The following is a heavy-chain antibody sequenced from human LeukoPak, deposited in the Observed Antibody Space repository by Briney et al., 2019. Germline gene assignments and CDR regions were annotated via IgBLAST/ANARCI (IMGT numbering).Heavy chain of an antibody. CDR3: ARDATTATAYYFDY. CDR1: GYTFTSYD. D-gene: IGHD1-14*01. V-gene: IGHV1-8*01. J-gene: IGHJ4*02. Sequence: ASVKVSCKASGYTFTSYDINWVRQATGQGLEWMGWMNPNSGNTGYAQKFQGRVTMTRNTSISTAYMELSSLRSEDTAVYYCARDATTATAYYFDYWGQGTLVTVSS. CDR2: MNPNSGNT.